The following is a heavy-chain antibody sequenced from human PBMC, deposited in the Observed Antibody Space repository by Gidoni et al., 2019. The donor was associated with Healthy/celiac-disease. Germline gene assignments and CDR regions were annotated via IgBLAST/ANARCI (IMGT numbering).Heavy chain of an antibody. CDR1: GDSVSSNSAA. J-gene: IGHJ4*02. Sequence: QVQLQQSGPGLVKPSQTLSRNCAISGDSVSSNSAAWNWIMQSPSIGLEWLGRAYYRSKGYNVYAVSVKSRITINPVTSKNQFALQLNSVTPEDTAVYYCARDLQLNWYYFDYWGQGTLVTVSS. CDR2: AYYRSKGYN. CDR3: ARDLQLNWYYFDY. V-gene: IGHV6-1*01. D-gene: IGHD1-20*01.